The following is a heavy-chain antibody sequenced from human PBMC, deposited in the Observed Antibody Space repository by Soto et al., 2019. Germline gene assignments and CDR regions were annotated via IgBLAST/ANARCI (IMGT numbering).Heavy chain of an antibody. D-gene: IGHD3-3*01. V-gene: IGHV3-33*01. CDR3: VRDLAEITIFGVAPTPYGMDV. Sequence: GGSLRLSCAASGFTFSSYGMHWVRQAPGKGLEWVAVIWYDGSNKYYADSVKGRFTISRDNSKNTLYLQMNSLRAEDTAVYYCVRDLAEITIFGVAPTPYGMDVWGQGTTVTVSS. CDR1: GFTFSSYG. J-gene: IGHJ6*02. CDR2: IWYDGSNK.